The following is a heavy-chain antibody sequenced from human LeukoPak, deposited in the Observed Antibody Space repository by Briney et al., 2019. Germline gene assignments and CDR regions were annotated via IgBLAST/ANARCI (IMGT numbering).Heavy chain of an antibody. D-gene: IGHD1-26*01. CDR1: GGSFSGYY. Sequence: SETLSLTCAVYGGSFSGYYWSWIRQPPGKGLEWIGEINHSGSTYYNPSLKSRVTISVDTSKNQFSLKLSSVTAADTAVYYCARPRVRGAFDIWGQGTMVTVSS. CDR3: ARPRVRGAFDI. V-gene: IGHV4-34*01. CDR2: INHSGST. J-gene: IGHJ3*02.